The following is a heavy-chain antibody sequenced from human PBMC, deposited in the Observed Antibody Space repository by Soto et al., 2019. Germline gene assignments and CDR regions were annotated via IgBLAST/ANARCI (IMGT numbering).Heavy chain of an antibody. CDR1: GITFRYYA. Sequence: GGSLRLSCAASGITFRYYAMSLVRPAPGKGLQWVSGISDSGGTTYYADSVKGRFTISRDNSKNTLYLQIKSLRVEDTAMYYCAKDLRYYGSGPSGWFDSWGQGTQVTVSS. CDR3: AKDLRYYGSGPSGWFDS. J-gene: IGHJ5*01. V-gene: IGHV3-23*01. D-gene: IGHD3-10*01. CDR2: ISDSGGTT.